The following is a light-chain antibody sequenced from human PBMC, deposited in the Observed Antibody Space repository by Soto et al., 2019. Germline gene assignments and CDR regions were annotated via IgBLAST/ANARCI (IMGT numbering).Light chain of an antibody. CDR2: EVS. CDR3: CSYAGTSTHTV. CDR1: SSDVGSYKL. J-gene: IGLJ7*01. V-gene: IGLV2-23*02. Sequence: QSVLTQPASVSGSPGQSITISCTGTSSDVGSYKLVSWYQQHPGKAPKLMISEVSKRPSGISDRFSGSKSGSTAYLTISGLQAEDEADYYCCSYAGTSTHTVFGGGTKLTVL.